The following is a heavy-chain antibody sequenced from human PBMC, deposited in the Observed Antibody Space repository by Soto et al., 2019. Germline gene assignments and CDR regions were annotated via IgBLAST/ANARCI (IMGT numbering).Heavy chain of an antibody. J-gene: IGHJ4*02. CDR2: ISYDGTNK. CDR1: GFTFRNFG. CDR3: AKAVTPFVVVNASDY. V-gene: IGHV3-30*18. D-gene: IGHD2-21*01. Sequence: PGGSLRLSCAASGFTFRNFGMHWVRQAPGKGLEWVAVISYDGTNKYYADSVKGRFTISRDNSKNTLYLQINSLRAEDTAVYYCAKAVTPFVVVNASDYWGQGTLVTVSS.